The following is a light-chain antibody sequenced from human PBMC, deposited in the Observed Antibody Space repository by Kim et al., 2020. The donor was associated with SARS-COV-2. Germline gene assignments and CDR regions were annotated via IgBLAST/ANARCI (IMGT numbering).Light chain of an antibody. V-gene: IGKV1-39*01. Sequence: DIQMTQSPSSLSASVGDRVTIRCRASQTINKYVNWYQQKPGKAPKFLIYGASTLQSGVPARFSGSGFGADFTLTITSLQPEDSATYYCQQSYSSPLTFGGGTKVDIK. CDR3: QQSYSSPLT. CDR1: QTINKY. CDR2: GAS. J-gene: IGKJ4*02.